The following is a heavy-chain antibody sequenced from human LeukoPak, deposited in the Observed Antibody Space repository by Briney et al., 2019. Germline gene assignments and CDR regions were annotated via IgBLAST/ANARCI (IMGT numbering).Heavy chain of an antibody. CDR3: ARRGPPNPPDY. CDR1: GFTVSSNY. J-gene: IGHJ4*02. CDR2: IYSGGST. Sequence: GGSLRLSCTASGFTVSSNYMSWVRQAPGKGLEWVSVIYSGGSTYYADSVKGRFTISRDNSKNTLYLQINSLRAEDTAVYYCARRGPPNPPDYWGQGTLVTVSP. D-gene: IGHD1-14*01. V-gene: IGHV3-53*01.